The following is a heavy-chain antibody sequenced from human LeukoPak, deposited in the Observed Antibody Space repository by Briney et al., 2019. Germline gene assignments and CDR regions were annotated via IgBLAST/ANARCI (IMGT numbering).Heavy chain of an antibody. Sequence: GESLKISCKGSGYSFTSYWIGWVRQMPGKGLEWMGIIYPGDSDTRYSPPFQGQVTISADKSISTAYLQWSSLKASDTAMYYCASSSGGDSASYYYGMDVWGQGTTVTVSS. CDR1: GYSFTSYW. CDR2: IYPGDSDT. V-gene: IGHV5-51*01. CDR3: ASSSGGDSASYYYGMDV. D-gene: IGHD2-21*02. J-gene: IGHJ6*02.